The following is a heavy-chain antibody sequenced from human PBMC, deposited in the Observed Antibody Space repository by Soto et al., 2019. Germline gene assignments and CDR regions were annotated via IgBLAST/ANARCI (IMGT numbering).Heavy chain of an antibody. CDR1: GFSLSTTRVG. CDR2: LYWDDDK. Sequence: QITLKESGPTLVKPTQTLTLTCTFSGFSLSTTRVGVGWIRPPPGEALEWLALLYWDDDKLYSPSLKRRLTIAKDNSKNQVVLTMTNMDPVDTATYYWAHSKTSGMRYYFDSWCQGTLVTVSS. V-gene: IGHV2-5*02. CDR3: AHSKTSGMRYYFDS. J-gene: IGHJ4*02.